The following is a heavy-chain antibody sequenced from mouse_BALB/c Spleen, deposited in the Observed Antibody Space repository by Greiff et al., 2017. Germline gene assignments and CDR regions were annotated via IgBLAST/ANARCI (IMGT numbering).Heavy chain of an antibody. J-gene: IGHJ1*01. CDR2: INPNNGGT. Sequence: EVQLQQSGPELVKPGASVKIPCKASGYTFTDYNMDWVKQSHGKSLEWIGDINPNNGGTIYNQKFKGKATLTVDKSSSTAYMELRSLTSEDTAVYYCARKKRDGNYYWYFDVWGAGTTVTVSS. CDR1: GYTFTDYN. D-gene: IGHD2-1*01. CDR3: ARKKRDGNYYWYFDV. V-gene: IGHV1-18*01.